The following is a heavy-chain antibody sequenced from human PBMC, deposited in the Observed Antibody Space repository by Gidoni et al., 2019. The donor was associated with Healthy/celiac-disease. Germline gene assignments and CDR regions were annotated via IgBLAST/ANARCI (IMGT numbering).Heavy chain of an antibody. V-gene: IGHV3-53*01. Sequence: EVQLVESGGGLIQPGGSLRLSCAASGFTVSSNYMSWVRQAPGKGLEWVSVIYSGGSTYYADSVKGRFTISRDNSKNTLYLQMNSLRAEDTAVYYCARDPRSGYYIEGGGWFDPWGQGTLVTVSS. CDR3: ARDPRSGYYIEGGGWFDP. D-gene: IGHD3-3*01. CDR2: IYSGGST. J-gene: IGHJ5*02. CDR1: GFTVSSNY.